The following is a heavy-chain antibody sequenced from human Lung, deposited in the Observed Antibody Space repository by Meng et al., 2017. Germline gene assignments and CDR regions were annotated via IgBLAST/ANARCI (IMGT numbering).Heavy chain of an antibody. CDR1: GFTFSSYG. D-gene: IGHD6-13*01. V-gene: IGHV3-33*01. CDR2: ICYDGSNK. CDR3: ARGGWYSSSSRVDY. J-gene: IGHJ4*02. Sequence: VQWGVSGGCGVPPGRSLRVSCAASGFTFSSYGMHCVRQAPGKGLEWVAVICYDGSNKYYADSVKGRFTISRDNSKNTLYLQMNSLRAEDTAVYYCARGGWYSSSSRVDYWGQGTLVTVSS.